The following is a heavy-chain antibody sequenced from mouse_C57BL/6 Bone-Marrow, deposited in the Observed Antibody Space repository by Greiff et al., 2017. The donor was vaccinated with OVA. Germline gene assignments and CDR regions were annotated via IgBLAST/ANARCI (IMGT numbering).Heavy chain of an antibody. CDR2: ISSGGSYT. J-gene: IGHJ4*01. CDR3: ARRDDYAMDY. V-gene: IGHV5-6*01. CDR1: GFTFSSYG. Sequence: EVHLVESGGDLVKPGGSLKLSCAASGFTFSSYGMSWVRQTPDKRLEWVATISSGGSYTYYPDSVKGRFTISRDNAKNTLYLQMSSLKSEDTAMYYCARRDDYAMDYWGQGTSVTVSS.